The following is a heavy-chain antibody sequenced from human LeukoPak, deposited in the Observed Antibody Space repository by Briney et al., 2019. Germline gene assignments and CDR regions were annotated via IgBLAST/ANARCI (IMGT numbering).Heavy chain of an antibody. CDR1: GYSFTSYW. CDR3: AATYYDILTGRRKDYYFDY. Sequence: GASLRISCKCSGYSFTSYWISWVRQMPGKGLEWMGRIDPSNSYTNYSPSFQGHVTTSADKSISTAYLQWSSLKASDTAMYYCAATYYDILTGRRKDYYFDYWGQGTLVTVSS. J-gene: IGHJ4*02. D-gene: IGHD3-9*01. V-gene: IGHV5-10-1*01. CDR2: IDPSNSYT.